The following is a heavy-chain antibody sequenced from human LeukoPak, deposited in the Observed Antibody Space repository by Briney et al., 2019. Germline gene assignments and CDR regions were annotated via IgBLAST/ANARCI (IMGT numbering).Heavy chain of an antibody. Sequence: QPGGSLRLSCVASGFTVSYNYMSWVRQAPGKGLEWVSIIYGGGTTYYADSVKGRFTISRDNSKNTLYLQMNSLRAEDTAVYYCAKGRKWLLLRLNDAFDIWGQGTMVTVSS. D-gene: IGHD3-22*01. CDR3: AKGRKWLLLRLNDAFDI. CDR1: GFTVSYNY. CDR2: IYGGGTT. J-gene: IGHJ3*02. V-gene: IGHV3-66*01.